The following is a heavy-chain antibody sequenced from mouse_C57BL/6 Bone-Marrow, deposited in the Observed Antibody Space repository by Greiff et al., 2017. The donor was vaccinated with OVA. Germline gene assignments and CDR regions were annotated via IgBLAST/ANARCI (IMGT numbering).Heavy chain of an antibody. CDR1: GFNIKDYY. J-gene: IGHJ3*01. D-gene: IGHD1-1*01. CDR3: ARGGDYYGSRGAWFAY. V-gene: IGHV14-2*01. Sequence: VQLQQSGAELVKPGASVKLSCTASGFNIKDYYMHWVKQRTEQGLEWIGRIDPEDGETKSAPKFQGKATITADTSSNTAYLQLSSLTSEDTAVYYCARGGDYYGSRGAWFAYWGQGTLVTVSA. CDR2: IDPEDGET.